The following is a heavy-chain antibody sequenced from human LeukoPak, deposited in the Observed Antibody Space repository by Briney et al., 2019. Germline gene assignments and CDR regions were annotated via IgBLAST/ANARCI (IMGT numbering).Heavy chain of an antibody. CDR3: ATGQAPATAISDFDY. Sequence: ASVKVSCKASGGTFSSYAISWVRQAPGQGLEWMGGIIPIFGTANYAQKFQGRVTITADESTSTAYMELSSLRSEDTAVYYCATGQAPATAISDFDYWGQGTLVTVSS. CDR2: IIPIFGTA. V-gene: IGHV1-69*13. D-gene: IGHD2-21*02. J-gene: IGHJ4*02. CDR1: GGTFSSYA.